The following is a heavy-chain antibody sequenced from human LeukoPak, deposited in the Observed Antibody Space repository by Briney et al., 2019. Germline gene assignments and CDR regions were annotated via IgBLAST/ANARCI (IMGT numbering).Heavy chain of an antibody. CDR3: ARVATIFGYGMDV. CDR2: IYYSGST. J-gene: IGHJ6*02. CDR1: GGSISSGGYY. D-gene: IGHD3-3*01. Sequence: SQTLSLTCTVSGGSISSGGYYWSWIRRHPGKGLEWVGYIYYSGSTYYNPSLKSRVTISVETSKNQFSLKLSSVTAAETAVYYCARVATIFGYGMDVWGQGTTVTVSS. V-gene: IGHV4-31*03.